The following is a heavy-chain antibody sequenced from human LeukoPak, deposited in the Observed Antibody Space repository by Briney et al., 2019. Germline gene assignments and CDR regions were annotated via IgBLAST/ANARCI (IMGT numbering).Heavy chain of an antibody. J-gene: IGHJ3*02. CDR3: ARATVLLWLGEFLADAFDI. V-gene: IGHV4-34*01. D-gene: IGHD3-10*01. CDR1: GGSFSGYY. Sequence: SETLSLTCAVYGGSFSGYYWSWIRQPPGKGLEWIGEINHSGSTNYNPSLKSRVTISVDTSKNQFSLKLSPVTAADTAVYYCARATVLLWLGEFLADAFDIWGQGTMVTVSS. CDR2: INHSGST.